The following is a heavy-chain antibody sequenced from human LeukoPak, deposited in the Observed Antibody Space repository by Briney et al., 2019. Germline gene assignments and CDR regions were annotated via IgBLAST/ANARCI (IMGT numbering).Heavy chain of an antibody. D-gene: IGHD5-18*01. CDR2: ISGSGGST. CDR3: AKWRYSYGPGYFDY. CDR1: GFTFSSNA. V-gene: IGHV3-23*01. Sequence: LSGGSLRLSCAASGFTFSSNAMSWVRQAPGKGLEWASAISGSGGSTYYADSVKGRFTISRDNSKNTLYLQMNSLRAEDTAVYYCAKWRYSYGPGYFDYWGQGTLVTVSS. J-gene: IGHJ4*02.